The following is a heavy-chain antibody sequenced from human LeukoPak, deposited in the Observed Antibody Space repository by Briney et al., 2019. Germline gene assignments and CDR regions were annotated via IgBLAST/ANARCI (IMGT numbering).Heavy chain of an antibody. CDR1: RFTFISYT. D-gene: IGHD3-16*02. CDR2: ISSSSSTI. J-gene: IGHJ5*02. V-gene: IGHV3-48*01. Sequence: GGSLRLSCAASRFTFISYTMNWVRQAPGKGLEWVSYISSSSSTIYYADSVKGRFTISRDNAKNSLYLQMNSLRAEDTAVYYCARDGGYDYVWGSYRPNWFDPWGQGTLVTVSS. CDR3: ARDGGYDYVWGSYRPNWFDP.